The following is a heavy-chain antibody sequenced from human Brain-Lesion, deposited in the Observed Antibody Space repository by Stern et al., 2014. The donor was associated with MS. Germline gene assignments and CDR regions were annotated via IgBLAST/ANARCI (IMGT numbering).Heavy chain of an antibody. V-gene: IGHV4-30-4*01. D-gene: IGHD3-22*01. CDR2: IYYIGST. CDR3: ARGESSRYYYYFDY. CDR1: GDSISSGDNY. J-gene: IGHJ4*02. Sequence: QVQLQESGPGLVKPSQTLSLTCNVSGDSISSGDNYWSWIRQSPGKGLEWIGYIYYIGSTFYNPSLKSRVTISVDTSQNQFSLRLSSVTAADTAVHYCARGESSRYYYYFDYWGQGTLVAVSS.